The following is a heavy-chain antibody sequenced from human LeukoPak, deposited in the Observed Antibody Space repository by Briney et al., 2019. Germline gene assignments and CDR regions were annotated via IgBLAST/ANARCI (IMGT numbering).Heavy chain of an antibody. J-gene: IGHJ5*02. Sequence: PSETLSLTCTVSGGSISSYYWSWIRQPPGKGLEWIGYIYYSGSTNYNPSLKSRVTISVDTSKNQFSLKLSSVTAADTAVYYCARAASDDWLLSGLNWFDPWGQGTLVTVSS. CDR2: IYYSGST. CDR1: GGSISSYY. CDR3: ARAASDDWLLSGLNWFDP. D-gene: IGHD3-9*01. V-gene: IGHV4-59*08.